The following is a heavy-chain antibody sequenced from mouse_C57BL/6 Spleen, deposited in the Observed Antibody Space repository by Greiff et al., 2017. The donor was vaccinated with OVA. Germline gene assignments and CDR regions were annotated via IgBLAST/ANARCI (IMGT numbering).Heavy chain of an antibody. CDR3: ARVTYYGSSSFAY. Sequence: VQLKESGPELVKPGASVKISCKASGYSFTGYYMNWVKQSPEKSLEWIGEINPSTGGTTYNQKFKAKATLTVDKSSSTAYMQLKSLTSEDSAVYYCARVTYYGSSSFAYWGQGTLVTVSA. CDR1: GYSFTGYY. V-gene: IGHV1-42*01. CDR2: INPSTGGT. J-gene: IGHJ3*01. D-gene: IGHD1-1*01.